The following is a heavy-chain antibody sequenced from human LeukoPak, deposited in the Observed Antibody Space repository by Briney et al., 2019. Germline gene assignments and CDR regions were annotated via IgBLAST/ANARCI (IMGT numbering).Heavy chain of an antibody. CDR3: ARGVGGWIVAFQH. CDR2: INHSGST. D-gene: IGHD5-12*01. J-gene: IGHJ1*01. V-gene: IGHV4-34*01. Sequence: PSETLSLTCAVYGGSFSGYYWSWIRQPPGKGLEWIGEINHSGSTNYNPSLKSRVTISVDTSKNQFSLKLSSVTAADTAVYYCARGVGGWIVAFQHWGQGTLVTVSS. CDR1: GGSFSGYY.